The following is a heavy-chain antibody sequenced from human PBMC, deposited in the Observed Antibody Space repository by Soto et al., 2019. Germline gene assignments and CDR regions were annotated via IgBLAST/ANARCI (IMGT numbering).Heavy chain of an antibody. V-gene: IGHV1-18*01. D-gene: IGHD5-12*01. Sequence: QVQLVQSGAEVQKPGASVKVSCKTSGYTFNDFGITWVRQAPGLGLEWLGWIYSKAGTINFAPKFQGIVIMTTDTSTSTAYMVLTSLTFDDSAVSFCARDIGFDIDYWGQGTLVTV. CDR3: ARDIGFDIDY. CDR1: GYTFNDFG. CDR2: IYSKAGTI. J-gene: IGHJ4*02.